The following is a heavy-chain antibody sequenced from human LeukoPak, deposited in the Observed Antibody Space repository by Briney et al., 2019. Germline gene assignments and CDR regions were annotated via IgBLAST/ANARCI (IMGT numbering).Heavy chain of an antibody. CDR2: ISAYNGNT. J-gene: IGHJ4*02. Sequence: ASVKVSCKASGYTFTSYGISWVRQAPGRGLEWMGWISAYNGNTNYAQKLQGRVTMTTDTSTSTAYMELRSLRSDDTAVYYCARDRPFYDILTGYYTSDYWGQGTLVTVSS. D-gene: IGHD3-9*01. CDR3: ARDRPFYDILTGYYTSDY. CDR1: GYTFTSYG. V-gene: IGHV1-18*01.